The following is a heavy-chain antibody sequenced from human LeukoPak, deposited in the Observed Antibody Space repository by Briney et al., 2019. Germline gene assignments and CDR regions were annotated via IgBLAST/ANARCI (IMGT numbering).Heavy chain of an antibody. CDR3: ARLRYDFVWGSYDY. CDR2: ISSSSSTI. V-gene: IGHV3-48*01. J-gene: IGHJ4*02. D-gene: IGHD3-16*01. CDR1: GFTFSSYI. Sequence: HPGGSLRLSCAASGFTFSSYIMNWVRQAPGKGLGWVSYISSSSSTIYYADSVKGRFTISRDNAKNSLYLQMNSLRAEDTAVYYCARLRYDFVWGSYDYWGQGTLVTVSS.